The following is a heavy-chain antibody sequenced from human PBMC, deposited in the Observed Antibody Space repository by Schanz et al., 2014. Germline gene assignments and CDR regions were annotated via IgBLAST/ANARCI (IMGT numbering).Heavy chain of an antibody. J-gene: IGHJ3*02. CDR1: GGTFSSYS. CDR3: ARGTMPGAFDI. D-gene: IGHD1-26*01. V-gene: IGHV1-69*02. Sequence: QVQLVQSGAEVKKPGSSVKVSCKASGGTFSSYSISWVRQARGQGLEWVGRFIPILDVGNYAQQFQGRVTFTADKSTSTAYMELSSLRYEDTALDGCARGTMPGAFDIWGQGTMVTVSS. CDR2: FIPILDVG.